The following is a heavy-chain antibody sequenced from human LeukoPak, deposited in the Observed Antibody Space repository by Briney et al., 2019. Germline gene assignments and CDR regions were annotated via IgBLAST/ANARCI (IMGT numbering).Heavy chain of an antibody. J-gene: IGHJ4*02. CDR3: ARVSFCPRCHFDY. V-gene: IGHV3-74*03. Sequence: GGSLRLSCAASGFSFSSYWMHWVRQAPGKGLVWVARISPDGGSALSADSVRGRFTISRDNADNTLYLQLNSLRAEDTAVYYCARVSFCPRCHFDYWGQGTLVTVSS. CDR1: GFSFSSYW. D-gene: IGHD2/OR15-2a*01. CDR2: ISPDGGSA.